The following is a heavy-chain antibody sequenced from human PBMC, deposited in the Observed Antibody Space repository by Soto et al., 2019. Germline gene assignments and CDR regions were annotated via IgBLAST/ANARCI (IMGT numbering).Heavy chain of an antibody. CDR3: AGREAGDYGDYGAEGDV. J-gene: IGHJ6*02. V-gene: IGHV4-4*02. D-gene: IGHD4-17*01. Sequence: QVQLQESGPGLVKPSGTLSLTCAVSGGSISSSNWWSWVRQPPGKGLEWIGEIYHTGSTNYNPSLKSRVTISVDKSKNQFSLKLSSVTAADTAVYYCAGREAGDYGDYGAEGDVWGQGTTVTVSS. CDR1: GGSISSSNW. CDR2: IYHTGST.